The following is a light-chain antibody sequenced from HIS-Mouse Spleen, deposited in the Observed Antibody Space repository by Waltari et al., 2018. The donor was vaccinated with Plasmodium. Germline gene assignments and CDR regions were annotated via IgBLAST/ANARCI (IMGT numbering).Light chain of an antibody. CDR3: CSYAGSSTYV. V-gene: IGLV2-23*01. J-gene: IGLJ1*01. CDR1: SSDVGSYNL. Sequence: QSALTQPASVSGSPGQSITISCTGTSSDVGSYNLVSWYQKHPGKAPKLMIYEGSKRPSGVSNRLSGYKSGNTASLTISGLQAEDEADYYCCSYAGSSTYVFGTGTKVTVL. CDR2: EGS.